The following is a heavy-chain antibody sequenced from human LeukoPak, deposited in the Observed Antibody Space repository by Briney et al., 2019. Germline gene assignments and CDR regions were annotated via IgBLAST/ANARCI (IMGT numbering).Heavy chain of an antibody. J-gene: IGHJ4*02. CDR1: GYTFTGYY. CDR2: INPNTGGT. Sequence: ASVKVSCKASGYTFTGYYVHWVRQAPGQGLEWMGWINPNTGGTNYAQKFQGRVTMTRDTSISTAYMELSRLRSDDTAVYYCARQQYSYGYIGGGPLDYWGQGTLVTVSS. CDR3: ARQQYSYGYIGGGPLDY. V-gene: IGHV1-2*02. D-gene: IGHD5-18*01.